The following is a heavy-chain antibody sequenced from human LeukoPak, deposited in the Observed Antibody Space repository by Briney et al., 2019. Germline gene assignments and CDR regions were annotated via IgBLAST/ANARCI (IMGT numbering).Heavy chain of an antibody. CDR3: ARLGSSSWYQHYYYYMDV. D-gene: IGHD6-13*01. V-gene: IGHV5-51*01. CDR2: IYPGDSDT. J-gene: IGHJ6*03. CDR1: GYSFTSYW. Sequence: GESLKISCKGSGYSFTSYWIGWVRQMPGKGLEWMGIIYPGDSDTRYSPSFQGQVTISADKSISTAYLQWSSLKASDTAMYYCARLGSSSWYQHYYYYMDVWGKGTTVTVSS.